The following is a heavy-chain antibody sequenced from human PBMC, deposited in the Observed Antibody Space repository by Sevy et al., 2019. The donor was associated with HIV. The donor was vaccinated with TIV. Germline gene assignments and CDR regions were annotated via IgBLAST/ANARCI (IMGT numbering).Heavy chain of an antibody. CDR1: GFSFSHYA. J-gene: IGHJ4*02. CDR2: ISYDGTYK. V-gene: IGHV3-30-3*01. Sequence: GGSLRLSCAVSGFSFSHYAFHWVRQAPGKGLEWVSLISYDGTYKYYADSAKGRFTISRDNAKNTMYLQMNSLRGNDTAVDYCARVAVSYCTNDCYHRFDYWGPGALVTVSS. D-gene: IGHD2-8*01. CDR3: ARVAVSYCTNDCYHRFDY.